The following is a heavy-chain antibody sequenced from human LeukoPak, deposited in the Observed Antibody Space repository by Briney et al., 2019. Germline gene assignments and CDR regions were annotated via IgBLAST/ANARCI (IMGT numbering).Heavy chain of an antibody. CDR2: IYYSGNT. CDR1: GGSITSFY. CDR3: AKGDPTFLFWYFDL. J-gene: IGHJ2*01. V-gene: IGHV4-59*01. Sequence: SETLSLTCTVSGGSITSFYWSWIRQPPGKGLEWIGYIYYSGNTNYNPSLKSRVTISVDRSKNQFSLKLSSVTAADTAIYYCAKGDPTFLFWYFDLWGRGTLVTVSS. D-gene: IGHD3-16*01.